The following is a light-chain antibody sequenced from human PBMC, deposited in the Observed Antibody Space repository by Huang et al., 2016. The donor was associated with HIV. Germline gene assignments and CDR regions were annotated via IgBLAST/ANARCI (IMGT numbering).Light chain of an antibody. CDR3: QQYNDFRST. J-gene: IGKJ3*01. CDR2: AAS. CDR1: RIVSSH. Sequence: ETVMTQSPVTLSVSPGDSASLSCRSSRIVSSHLAWYQQKPGQAPRLLIYAASTRATGVPARFSGSGAGTEFTLTISTLQSEDSAVYYCQQYNDFRSTFGPGTRVEIK. V-gene: IGKV3-15*01.